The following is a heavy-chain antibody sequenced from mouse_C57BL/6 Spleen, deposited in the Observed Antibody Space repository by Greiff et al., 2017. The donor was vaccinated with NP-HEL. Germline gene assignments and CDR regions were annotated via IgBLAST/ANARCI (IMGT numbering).Heavy chain of an antibody. V-gene: IGHV1-82*01. CDR1: GYAFSSSW. CDR3: ARVDYYGSSLDY. J-gene: IGHJ2*01. Sequence: QVTLKVSGPELVKPGASVKISCKASGYAFSSSWMNWVKQRPGKGLEWIGRIYPGDGDTNYNGKFKGKATLTADKSSSTAYMQLSSLTSEDSAVYFCARVDYYGSSLDYWGQGTTLTVSS. CDR2: IYPGDGDT. D-gene: IGHD1-1*01.